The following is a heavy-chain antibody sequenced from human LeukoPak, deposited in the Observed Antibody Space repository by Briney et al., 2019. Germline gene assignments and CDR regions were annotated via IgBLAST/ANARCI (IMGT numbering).Heavy chain of an antibody. CDR2: ISSSSSYI. CDR3: ARDIGAYCGGDCYSGSLDY. V-gene: IGHV3-21*01. CDR1: GFTFSSYS. D-gene: IGHD2-21*02. Sequence: GGSLRLSCAASGFTFSSYSMNWVRQAPGKGLEWVSSISSSSSYIYYADSVKGRFTISRDNAKNSLYLQMNSLKAEDMAVYYCARDIGAYCGGDCYSGSLDYWGQGTLVTVSS. J-gene: IGHJ4*02.